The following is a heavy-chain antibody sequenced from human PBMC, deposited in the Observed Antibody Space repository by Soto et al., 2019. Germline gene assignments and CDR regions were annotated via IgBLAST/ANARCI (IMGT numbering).Heavy chain of an antibody. J-gene: IGHJ4*02. D-gene: IGHD2-15*01. Sequence: GGSPRLSCAASGFTFSSYGMHWVRQAPGKGLEWVAVISYDGSNKYYADSVKGRFTISRDNSKNTLYLQMNSLRAEDTAVYYCAGEVPGYGGFDYWGQGTLVTVSS. V-gene: IGHV3-30*03. CDR2: ISYDGSNK. CDR3: AGEVPGYGGFDY. CDR1: GFTFSSYG.